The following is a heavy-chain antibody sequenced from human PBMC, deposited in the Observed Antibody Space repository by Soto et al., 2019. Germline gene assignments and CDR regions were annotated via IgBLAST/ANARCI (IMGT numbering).Heavy chain of an antibody. CDR1: GGSISSYY. J-gene: IGHJ5*02. CDR3: ARDQVYYDFWSGPSSKFNWFDP. Sequence: PSETLSLTCTVSGGSISSYYWSWIRQPPGKGLEWIGYIYYSGSTNYNPSLKSRVTISVDTSKNQFSLKLSSVTAADTAVYYCARDQVYYDFWSGPSSKFNWFDPWGQGTLVTVSS. D-gene: IGHD3-3*01. V-gene: IGHV4-59*01. CDR2: IYYSGST.